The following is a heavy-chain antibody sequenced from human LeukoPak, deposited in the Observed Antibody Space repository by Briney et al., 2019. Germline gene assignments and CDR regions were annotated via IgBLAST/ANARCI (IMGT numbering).Heavy chain of an antibody. CDR2: IYHSGST. D-gene: IGHD6-19*01. Sequence: SETLSLTCAVSGYSISSGYYWGWIRPPPGKGLEWIGSIYHSGSTYYNPSLKSRVTISVDTSKNQFSLKLSSVTAADTAVSYCARKRTVAGFNWFDPWGQGTLVTVSS. J-gene: IGHJ5*02. CDR1: GYSISSGYY. V-gene: IGHV4-38-2*01. CDR3: ARKRTVAGFNWFDP.